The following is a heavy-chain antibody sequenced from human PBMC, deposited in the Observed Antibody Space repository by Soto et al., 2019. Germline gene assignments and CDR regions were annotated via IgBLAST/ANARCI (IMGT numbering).Heavy chain of an antibody. J-gene: IGHJ4*02. D-gene: IGHD5-12*01. CDR1: GGTFTNYT. V-gene: IGHV1-69*08. Sequence: QVQLVQSGAEVKKPGSSVRVSCKASGGTFTNYTIGWVRQAPGQGLEWMGRIIPILNRAQDAQKFQGRVTITVYKSTSTAYMDLNSLRSEDTAIYFCARDGYSGHDYGDWGQGTLVTVSS. CDR3: ARDGYSGHDYGD. CDR2: IIPILNRA.